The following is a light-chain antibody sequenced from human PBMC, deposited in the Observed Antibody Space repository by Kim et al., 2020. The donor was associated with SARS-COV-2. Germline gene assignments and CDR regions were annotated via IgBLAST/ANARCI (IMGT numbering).Light chain of an antibody. J-gene: IGKJ1*01. V-gene: IGKV3-11*01. CDR2: DAS. CDR1: QSVSSY. CDR3: QQRTRT. Sequence: TLSLAPGESATLSCRASQSVSSYLAWYQQKPGQAPRLLIYDASNRATGIPARFSGSGSGTDFTLTISSLEPEDFAVYYCQQRTRTFGQGTKVDIK.